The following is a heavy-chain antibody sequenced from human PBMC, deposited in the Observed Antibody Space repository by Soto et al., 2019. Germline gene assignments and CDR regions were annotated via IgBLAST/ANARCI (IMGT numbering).Heavy chain of an antibody. Sequence: GGSLRLSCAASGFTFSSYAMSWVRQAPGKGLEWVSAISGSGGSTYYADSVKGRFTISRDNSKNTLKLQMNSLRAEDTDVYYGAKEAYYDLWSGYYTDYWGQGTLVTVSS. J-gene: IGHJ4*02. V-gene: IGHV3-23*01. D-gene: IGHD3-3*01. CDR3: AKEAYYDLWSGYYTDY. CDR1: GFTFSSYA. CDR2: ISGSGGST.